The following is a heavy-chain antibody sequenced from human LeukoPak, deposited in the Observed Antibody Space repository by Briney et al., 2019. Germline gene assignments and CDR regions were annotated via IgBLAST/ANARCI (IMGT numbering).Heavy chain of an antibody. CDR2: ISYSSGSI. CDR3: AKDRGGSSELGDAFDV. D-gene: IGHD1-26*01. V-gene: IGHV3-9*01. Sequence: GRSLRLSCAASGFTFDEYAMHWVRQAPGKGLEWVSGISYSSGSIGYVDSVKGRFTISRDNAKNSLYLQMNSLRVEDTALYYCAKDRGGSSELGDAFDVWGQGTMVRVSS. J-gene: IGHJ3*01. CDR1: GFTFDEYA.